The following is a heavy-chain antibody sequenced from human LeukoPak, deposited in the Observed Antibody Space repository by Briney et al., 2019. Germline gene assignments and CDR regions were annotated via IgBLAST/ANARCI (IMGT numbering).Heavy chain of an antibody. CDR2: ISYSSGSI. CDR3: AKDRGGSSELGDAFDV. D-gene: IGHD1-26*01. V-gene: IGHV3-9*01. Sequence: GRSLRLSCAASGFTFDEYAMHWVRQAPGKGLEWVSGISYSSGSIGYVDSVKGRFTISRDNAKNSLYLQMNSLRVEDTALYYCAKDRGGSSELGDAFDVWGQGTMVRVSS. J-gene: IGHJ3*01. CDR1: GFTFDEYA.